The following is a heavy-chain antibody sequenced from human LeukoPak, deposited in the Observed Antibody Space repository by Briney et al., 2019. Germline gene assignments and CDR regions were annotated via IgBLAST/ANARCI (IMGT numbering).Heavy chain of an antibody. J-gene: IGHJ5*02. Sequence: ASVKVSCKASGYTFTSYYMHWVRQAPGQGLEWMGMINPSGGSTSYAQKFQGRVTMTRDTSTSTVYMELSSLRSEDTAVYYCARDDGSGSYGGWFDPWGQGTLVTVSS. CDR1: GYTFTSYY. CDR3: ARDDGSGSYGGWFDP. V-gene: IGHV1-46*01. D-gene: IGHD3-10*01. CDR2: INPSGGST.